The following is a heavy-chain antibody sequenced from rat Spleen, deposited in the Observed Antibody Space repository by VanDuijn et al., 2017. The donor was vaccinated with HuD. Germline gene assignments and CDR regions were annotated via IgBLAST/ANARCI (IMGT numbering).Heavy chain of an antibody. D-gene: IGHD1-12*03. CDR2: ISSGGGGI. Sequence: EVHLVESGGGLVQPGGSLKLSCAASGFTFSSFPMAWVRQAPKKGLEWVASISSGGGGIYYTGSVKGRFTISRNNAKSTLYLQMDSLRSEDTASYYCTRHHYDGYYHGPVFGVMDAWGRGASVTVSS. CDR1: GFTFSSFP. CDR3: TRHHYDGYYHGPVFGVMDA. J-gene: IGHJ4*01. V-gene: IGHV5-46*01.